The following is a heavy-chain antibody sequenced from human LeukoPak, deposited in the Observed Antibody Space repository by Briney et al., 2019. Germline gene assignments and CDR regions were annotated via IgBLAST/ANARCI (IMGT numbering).Heavy chain of an antibody. CDR1: GDSINSSTYS. J-gene: IGHJ4*02. V-gene: IGHV4-39*01. Sequence: SETLSLTCTVSGDSINSSTYSWGWIRQPPGKGLEYIGSIYYSGNTYYNPSLESRVIISVDTSTNQFSLKLTSVTAADTAVYYCAAALDYWGQGTLVTVSS. D-gene: IGHD2-15*01. CDR3: AAALDY. CDR2: IYYSGNT.